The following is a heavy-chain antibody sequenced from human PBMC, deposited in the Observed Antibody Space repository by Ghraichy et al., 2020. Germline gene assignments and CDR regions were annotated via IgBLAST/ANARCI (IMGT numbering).Heavy chain of an antibody. CDR1: GGSVSSGSYY. Sequence: SETLSLTCTVSGGSVSSGSYYWSWIRQPPGKGLEWIGYIYYSGSTNYNPSLKSRVTISVDTSKNQFSLKLSSVTAADTAVYYCARSGGIVATTPEVGYWGQGTLVTVSS. D-gene: IGHD5-12*01. CDR2: IYYSGST. CDR3: ARSGGIVATTPEVGY. J-gene: IGHJ4*02. V-gene: IGHV4-61*01.